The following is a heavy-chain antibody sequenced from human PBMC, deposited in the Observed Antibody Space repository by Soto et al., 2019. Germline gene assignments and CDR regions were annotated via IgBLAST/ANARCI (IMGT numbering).Heavy chain of an antibody. J-gene: IGHJ6*02. CDR2: ISSSSSYI. D-gene: IGHD5-12*01. Sequence: EVQLVESGGGLVKPGGSLRLSCAASGFTFSSYSMNWVRQAPGKGLEWVSSISSSSSYIYYADSVKGRFTISRDNAKNSLYLQMNSPRAEDTAVYYCAREDSGYDYYYYGMDVWGQGTTVTVSS. CDR1: GFTFSSYS. V-gene: IGHV3-21*01. CDR3: AREDSGYDYYYYGMDV.